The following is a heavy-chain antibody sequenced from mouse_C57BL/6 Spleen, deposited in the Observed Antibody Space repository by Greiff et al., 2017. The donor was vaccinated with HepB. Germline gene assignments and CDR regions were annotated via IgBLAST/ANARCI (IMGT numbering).Heavy chain of an antibody. J-gene: IGHJ2*01. CDR1: GFTFSDAW. Sequence: EVKVVESGGGLVQPGGSMKLSCAASGFTFSDAWMDWVRQSPEKGLEWVAEIRNKANNHATYYAESVKGRFTISRDDSKSSVYLQMNSLRAEDTGIYYCVYYGSSYVFDYWGQGTTLTVSS. CDR3: VYYGSSYVFDY. CDR2: IRNKANNHAT. V-gene: IGHV6-6*01. D-gene: IGHD1-1*01.